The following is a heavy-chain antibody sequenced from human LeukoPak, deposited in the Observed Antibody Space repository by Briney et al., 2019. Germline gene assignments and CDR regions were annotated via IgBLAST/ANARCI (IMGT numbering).Heavy chain of an antibody. V-gene: IGHV4-59*08. CDR1: GGSISSYY. D-gene: IGHD2-15*01. Sequence: SETLSPTFPVSGGSISSYYWSWIRQPPGKGLEWIGYIYYSGSTNYNPSLKSRVTISVDTSKNQFSLKLSSVTAADTAVYYCARRRMGYFDYWGQGTLVTVSS. CDR3: ARRRMGYFDY. J-gene: IGHJ4*02. CDR2: IYYSGST.